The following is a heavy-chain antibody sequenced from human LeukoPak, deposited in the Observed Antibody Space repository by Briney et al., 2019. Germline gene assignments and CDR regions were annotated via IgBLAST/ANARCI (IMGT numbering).Heavy chain of an antibody. CDR2: IWYDGSNK. Sequence: PGGSLRLSCAASGFTFSSYGMHWVRQAPGKGLEWVAVIWYDGSNKYYADSVKGRFTISRDNSKNTLYLQMNSLRAEDTAVYYCARDATIQLWLRWFDYWGQGTLVTVSS. V-gene: IGHV3-33*01. J-gene: IGHJ4*02. CDR1: GFTFSSYG. D-gene: IGHD5-18*01. CDR3: ARDATIQLWLRWFDY.